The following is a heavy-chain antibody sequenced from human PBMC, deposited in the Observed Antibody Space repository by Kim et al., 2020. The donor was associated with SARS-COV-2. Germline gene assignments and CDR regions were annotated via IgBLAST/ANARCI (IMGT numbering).Heavy chain of an antibody. Sequence: DYAAPVKGRFTISRDDSKNTLYLQMNSLKTEDTAVYYCTTPEQQLVFDYWGQGTLVTVSS. J-gene: IGHJ4*02. V-gene: IGHV3-15*01. CDR3: TTPEQQLVFDY. D-gene: IGHD6-13*01.